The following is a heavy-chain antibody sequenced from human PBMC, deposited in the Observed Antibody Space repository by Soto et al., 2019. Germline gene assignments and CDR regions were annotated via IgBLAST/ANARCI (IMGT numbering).Heavy chain of an antibody. D-gene: IGHD4-4*01. CDR2: ISSSTSTM. CDR1: GFTFSSYS. J-gene: IGHJ3*02. CDR3: VRPGGTVSGAFDI. Sequence: GGSLRLSCAASGFTFSSYSMNWVRLAPGKGLEWVSYISSSTSTMYYADSVKGRFTISRDNAKNSLYLQLNSLRAEDTAVYYCVRPGGTVSGAFDIWGQGTMVTVSS. V-gene: IGHV3-48*01.